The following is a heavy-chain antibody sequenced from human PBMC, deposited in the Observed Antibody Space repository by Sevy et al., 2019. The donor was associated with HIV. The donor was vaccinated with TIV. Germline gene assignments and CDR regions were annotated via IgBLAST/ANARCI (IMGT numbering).Heavy chain of an antibody. Sequence: GGSLRLSCAASGFTFSAYWMAWVRQAPGKGLEWVANLNQDGSEKYPVDSVKGRFTISRDNAKNSLYLQMNSVRVEDTGIYYCATDAWRSLVIWGRGTMVTVSS. CDR3: ATDAWRSLVI. V-gene: IGHV3-7*01. CDR2: LNQDGSEK. D-gene: IGHD6-6*01. J-gene: IGHJ3*02. CDR1: GFTFSAYW.